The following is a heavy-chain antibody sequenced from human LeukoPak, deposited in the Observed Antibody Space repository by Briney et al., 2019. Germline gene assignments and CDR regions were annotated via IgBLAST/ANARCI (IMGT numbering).Heavy chain of an antibody. J-gene: IGHJ4*02. CDR2: IYTSGST. CDR3: AGGGQQLAYYFDY. D-gene: IGHD6-13*01. Sequence: SETLSLTCTVSGGSISGYYWSWIRQPAGKGLEWIGRIYTSGSTNYNPSLKSRVTMSVDTSKNQFSLKLSSVTAADTAVYYCAGGGQQLAYYFDYWGQETLVTVSS. CDR1: GGSISGYY. V-gene: IGHV4-4*07.